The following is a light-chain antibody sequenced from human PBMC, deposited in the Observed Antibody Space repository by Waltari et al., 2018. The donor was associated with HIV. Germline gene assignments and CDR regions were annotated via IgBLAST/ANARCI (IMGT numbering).Light chain of an antibody. CDR3: TSYISSAIPV. CDR2: EVV. Sequence: QSALTLPASVSGSPGQSITIPCTGTDTDPYDFTWYQPRPGEAPKVIIFEVVNRPSGVSNRFSGSRSGNTASLTISGLLAEDEADYFCTSYISSAIPVFGGGTKVTVL. J-gene: IGLJ2*01. V-gene: IGLV2-14*01. CDR1: DTDPYD.